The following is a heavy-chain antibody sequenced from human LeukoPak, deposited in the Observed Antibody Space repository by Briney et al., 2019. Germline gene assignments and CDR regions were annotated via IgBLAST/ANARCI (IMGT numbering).Heavy chain of an antibody. CDR2: INHSGST. J-gene: IGHJ4*02. CDR3: ASLRRTSDY. V-gene: IGHV4-34*01. Sequence: PSETLSLTCAVYGGSFSGYYWSWIRQPPGKGLEWIGEINHSGSTNYNPSLKSRVTISVDTSKNQFSLKLSSVTAADTAVYYCASLRRTSDYWGQGTLVTVSS. CDR1: GGSFSGYY. D-gene: IGHD1-7*01.